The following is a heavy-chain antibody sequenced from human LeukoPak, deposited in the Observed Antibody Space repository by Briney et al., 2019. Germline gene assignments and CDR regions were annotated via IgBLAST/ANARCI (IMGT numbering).Heavy chain of an antibody. CDR2: INPNSGGT. D-gene: IGHD5-18*01. V-gene: IGHV1-2*02. Sequence: ASVKVSCKASGYTFTGYYMHWVRQAPGQGLEWMGWINPNSGGTNYAQKFQGRVTMTRDTSISTAYMELSRLRSDDTAVYYCTRGSPGIGRADSYDYWGQGTLVTVSS. J-gene: IGHJ4*02. CDR1: GYTFTGYY. CDR3: TRGSPGIGRADSYDY.